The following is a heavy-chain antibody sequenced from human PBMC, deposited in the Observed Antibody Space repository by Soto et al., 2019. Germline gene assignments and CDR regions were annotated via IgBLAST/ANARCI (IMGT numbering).Heavy chain of an antibody. CDR1: GGSISSGGYS. V-gene: IGHV4-30-2*01. D-gene: IGHD4-17*01. J-gene: IGHJ6*02. CDR3: AADTVTLYYYYYGMDV. CDR2: IYHSGST. Sequence: SETLSLTCAVSGGSISSGGYSWSWIRQPPGKGLEWIGYIYHSGSTYYNPSLKSRVTISVDRSKNQFSLKLSSVTAADMAVYYCAADTVTLYYYYYGMDVWGQGTTVTVSS.